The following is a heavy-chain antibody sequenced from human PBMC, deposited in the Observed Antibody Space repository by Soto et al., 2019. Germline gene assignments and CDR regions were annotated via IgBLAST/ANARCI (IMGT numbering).Heavy chain of an antibody. D-gene: IGHD3-10*01. CDR1: GGTFSSHA. J-gene: IGHJ6*02. CDR3: AREQLTIAPYLVFHGAGSLYYIHGTDV. V-gene: IGHV1-69*04. Sequence: QLVQSGAEVKKPGSSVRVSCEVSGGTFSSHAITWVRQSPGQGLEWMGRLIPIHGKPTYAQRFHDRVTINADKSATTAHMELTSLRYDDTAVYYCAREQLTIAPYLVFHGAGSLYYIHGTDVWGQGTTVTVS. CDR2: LIPIHGKP.